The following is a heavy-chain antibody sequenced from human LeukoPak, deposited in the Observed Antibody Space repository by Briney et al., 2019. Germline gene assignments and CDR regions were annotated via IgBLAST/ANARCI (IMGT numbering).Heavy chain of an antibody. CDR3: ARGSHEYWNDY. D-gene: IGHD1-1*01. V-gene: IGHV1-18*01. J-gene: IGHJ4*02. Sequence: GASVKVSCRASGCNFSAYGMTWVRQAPGQGLEWMGWVTSDNRDTKYAPKFQGRVTMTTDMSSTTAYMELRSLRSDDTAVYYCARGSHEYWNDYWGQGTLVTVSS. CDR1: GCNFSAYG. CDR2: VTSDNRDT.